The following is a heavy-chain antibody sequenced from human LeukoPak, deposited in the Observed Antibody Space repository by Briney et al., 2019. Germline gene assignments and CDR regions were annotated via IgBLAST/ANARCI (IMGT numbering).Heavy chain of an antibody. CDR1: GYTFTGYY. CDR2: INPNSGGT. CDR3: SSSPIDSSGYFYDY. D-gene: IGHD3-22*01. J-gene: IGHJ4*02. Sequence: GASVKVSCKASGYTFTGYYMHWVRQAPGQGLEWMGWINPNSGGTNYAQKFQGRVTMTRDTSISTAYMELSRLRSDDTAVYYCSSSPIDSSGYFYDYWGQGTLVTVCS. V-gene: IGHV1-2*02.